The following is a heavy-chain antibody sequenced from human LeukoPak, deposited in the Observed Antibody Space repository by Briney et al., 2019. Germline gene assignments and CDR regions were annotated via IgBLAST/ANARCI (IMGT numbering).Heavy chain of an antibody. Sequence: SVKVSCKASGGTFSSYAISWVRQAPGQGLEWMGGIIPIFGTANYAQKFQGRVTITADESTSTAYMELSSLRSEDTAVYYCASNSWCSSTSCPPKKYYYYYYYMDVRGKGTTVTVSS. CDR1: GGTFSSYA. V-gene: IGHV1-69*13. CDR3: ASNSWCSSTSCPPKKYYYYYYYMDV. D-gene: IGHD2-2*01. J-gene: IGHJ6*03. CDR2: IIPIFGTA.